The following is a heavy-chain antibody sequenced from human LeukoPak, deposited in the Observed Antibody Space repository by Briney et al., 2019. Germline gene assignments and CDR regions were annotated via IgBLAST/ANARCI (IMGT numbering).Heavy chain of an antibody. V-gene: IGHV4-31*03. D-gene: IGHD3-3*01. CDR3: ARLPYYDFWSGCPTAFDP. J-gene: IGHJ5*02. CDR1: GVSISSGGYY. Sequence: SETLSLTCTVSGVSISSGGYYWSWIRQHPGKGLEWIVYIYYSGSTYYNPSLKSRVTISVDTSKNQFSLKLSSVTAADTAVYYCARLPYYDFWSGCPTAFDPWGQGTLVTVS. CDR2: IYYSGST.